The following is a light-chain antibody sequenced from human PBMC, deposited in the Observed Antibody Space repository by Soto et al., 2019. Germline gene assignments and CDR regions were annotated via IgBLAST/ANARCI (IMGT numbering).Light chain of an antibody. CDR3: CSYAGSYALV. CDR1: NSDVGYYNY. Sequence: QSVLTQPRSVSGSPGQSVTMSCTGTNSDVGYYNYVSWYQQHPGKAPKLMIYDVSKRPSGVPDRFSGSKSGNTASLTISGLQAEDEADYYCCSYAGSYALVFGGGTKLTVL. V-gene: IGLV2-11*01. CDR2: DVS. J-gene: IGLJ3*02.